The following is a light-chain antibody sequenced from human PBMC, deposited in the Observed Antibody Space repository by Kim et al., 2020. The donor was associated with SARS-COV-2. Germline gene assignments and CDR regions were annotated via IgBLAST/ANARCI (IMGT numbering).Light chain of an antibody. V-gene: IGLV1-51*01. CDR3: GTWDSSLSGLV. CDR2: DNN. CDR1: SSNIGNNY. Sequence: GQKVTISCSGSSSNIGNNYVSWYQQLPGTAPKLLIYDNNKRPSGIPDRFSGSKSGTSATLGITGLQTGDEADYYCGTWDSSLSGLVFGGGTQLNVL. J-gene: IGLJ3*02.